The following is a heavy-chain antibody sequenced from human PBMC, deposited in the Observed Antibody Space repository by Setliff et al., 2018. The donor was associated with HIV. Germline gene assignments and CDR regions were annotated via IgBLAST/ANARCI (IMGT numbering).Heavy chain of an antibody. J-gene: IGHJ4*02. CDR2: IYNRGYT. V-gene: IGHV4-31*03. Sequence: SETLSLTCTVSGGSIMSDGYYWNWIRQRPGKGLEWIGYIYNRGYTYYNPSLKSRVTTSIDTSQDQFSLRLSSVTVADTAVYYCAGMFFYGSGSKSDFDYWGQGTQVTVSS. CDR3: AGMFFYGSGSKSDFDY. CDR1: GGSIMSDGYY. D-gene: IGHD3-10*01.